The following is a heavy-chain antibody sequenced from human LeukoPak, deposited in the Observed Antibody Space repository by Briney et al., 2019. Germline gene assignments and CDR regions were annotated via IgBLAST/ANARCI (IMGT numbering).Heavy chain of an antibody. CDR2: INQDGSQK. V-gene: IGHV3-7*01. Sequence: PGGSLRLSCAASGFTFGSCWMNWVRQTPGKGLEWVANINQDGSQKFYVDSVKGRFTISRDNANNSLYLQMNSLRAEDTAVYYCARDSHRRRYYDSSGYPDYWGQGTLVTVSS. J-gene: IGHJ4*02. CDR1: GFTFGSCW. CDR3: ARDSHRRRYYDSSGYPDY. D-gene: IGHD3-22*01.